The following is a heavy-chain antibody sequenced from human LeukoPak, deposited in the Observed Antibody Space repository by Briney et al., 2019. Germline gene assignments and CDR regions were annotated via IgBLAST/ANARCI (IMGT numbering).Heavy chain of an antibody. CDR3: AKQRPTTVVTGYFDY. CDR2: IKQDGGQI. D-gene: IGHD4-23*01. V-gene: IGHV3-7*01. Sequence: PGGSLRLSCAASGFTFSNYVMGWVRQAPGKGLEWVANIKQDGGQIYYLDSVKGRFTVSRDNAKNSLYLQMNSLRAEDTAVYYCAKQRPTTVVTGYFDYWGQGTLVTVSS. CDR1: GFTFSNYV. J-gene: IGHJ4*02.